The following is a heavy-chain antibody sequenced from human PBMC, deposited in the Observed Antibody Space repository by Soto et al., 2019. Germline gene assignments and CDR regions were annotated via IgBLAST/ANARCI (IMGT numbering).Heavy chain of an antibody. J-gene: IGHJ6*03. CDR3: ARVPRGKPNSSGWYIQPYYMDV. D-gene: IGHD6-19*01. V-gene: IGHV3-7*01. Sequence: GGSLRLSCAASGFTFSSYWMSWVRQAPGKGLEWVANIKQDGSEKYYVDSVKGRFTISRDNAKNSLYLQMNSLRAEDTAVYYCARVPRGKPNSSGWYIQPYYMDVWGKGTTVTVSS. CDR2: IKQDGSEK. CDR1: GFTFSSYW.